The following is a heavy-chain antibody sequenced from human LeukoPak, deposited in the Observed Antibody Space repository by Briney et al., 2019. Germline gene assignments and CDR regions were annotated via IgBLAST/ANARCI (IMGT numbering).Heavy chain of an antibody. CDR2: IFPGDSDT. D-gene: IGHD6-19*01. CDR3: ARKDSAWYFDY. CDR1: GYSFGNYW. J-gene: IGHJ4*02. V-gene: IGHV5-51*01. Sequence: GESLKISCKGSGYSFGNYWIGWVRQMPGKGLEWMGIIFPGDSDTRYSPSFQGQVTILADKSISTAYLQWSSLKASDTAMYYCARKDSAWYFDYWGRGTLVTVSS.